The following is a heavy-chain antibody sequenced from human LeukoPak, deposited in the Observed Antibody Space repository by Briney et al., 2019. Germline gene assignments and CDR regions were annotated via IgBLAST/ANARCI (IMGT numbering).Heavy chain of an antibody. D-gene: IGHD6-19*01. CDR3: AHNGWYSIDN. J-gene: IGHJ4*02. Sequence: SGTLSLTCAVSGGSITSGNWWSWVRQSPGKGLQWIGEVYRSGSTNFNPSLKSRVTISVDTSKNQFSLKLSSVTAADTAVYYCAHNGWYSIDNWGQGTLVTVSS. CDR2: VYRSGST. CDR1: GGSITSGNW. V-gene: IGHV4-4*02.